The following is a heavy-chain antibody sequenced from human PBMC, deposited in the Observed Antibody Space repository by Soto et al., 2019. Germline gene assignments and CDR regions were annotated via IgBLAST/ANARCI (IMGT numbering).Heavy chain of an antibody. CDR2: VYYSGTT. Sequence: SETMSLTCTVSGASINNNDYYWSWIRQTPGKGLEWIGYVYYSGTTDYIPSLKSRLSMSIDKSQNQFTLKLNSVTAADTATYYCGRMSYFYDKWYFDLWGRGT. CDR1: GASINNNDYY. J-gene: IGHJ2*01. V-gene: IGHV4-30-4*01. D-gene: IGHD3-22*01. CDR3: GRMSYFYDKWYFDL.